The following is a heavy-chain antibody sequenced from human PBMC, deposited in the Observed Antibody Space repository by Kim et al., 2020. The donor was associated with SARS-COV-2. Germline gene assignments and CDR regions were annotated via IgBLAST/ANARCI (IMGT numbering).Heavy chain of an antibody. J-gene: IGHJ6*02. Sequence: YADAVKVRFTISRDNSKNPLYLKMNSRRAEDTAVYYCARTLVLSGYYGMDVWGQGTTVTVSS. V-gene: IGHV3-33*01. D-gene: IGHD3-10*01. CDR3: ARTLVLSGYYGMDV.